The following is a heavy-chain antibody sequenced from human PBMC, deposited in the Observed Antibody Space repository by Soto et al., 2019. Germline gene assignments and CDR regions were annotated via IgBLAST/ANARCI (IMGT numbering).Heavy chain of an antibody. CDR3: AREGDIVVLPAAIHNRFDP. CDR1: GGTFSSYT. V-gene: IGHV1-69*08. CDR2: IIPILGIA. Sequence: QVQLVQSGAEVKKPGSSVKVSCKASGGTFSSYTISWVRQAPGQGLEWMGRIIPILGIANYAQKFQGRVTITADKSTSTAYMELSSLRSDDTAVYYCAREGDIVVLPAAIHNRFDPWGQGTLVTVSS. D-gene: IGHD2-2*02. J-gene: IGHJ5*02.